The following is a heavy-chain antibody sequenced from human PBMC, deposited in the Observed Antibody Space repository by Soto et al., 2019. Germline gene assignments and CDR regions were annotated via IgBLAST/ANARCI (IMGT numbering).Heavy chain of an antibody. J-gene: IGHJ6*03. CDR3: ARRGYGSRWPNVYMDV. CDR1: GFTFSNYE. V-gene: IGHV3-64*01. Sequence: EAQLVESGGGLVQPGGSLRLSCAASGFTFSNYEMHWVRQAPGKGLEYVSGISNNGAHTDYAKSVKGRFTSSRDNSENTLYLQRGSLRAEDMALYYCARRGYGSRWPNVYMDVWGKGTTVTVS. CDR2: ISNNGAHT. D-gene: IGHD6-13*01.